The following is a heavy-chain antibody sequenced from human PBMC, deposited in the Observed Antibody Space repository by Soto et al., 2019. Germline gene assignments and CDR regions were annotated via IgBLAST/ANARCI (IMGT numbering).Heavy chain of an antibody. CDR3: AKGGGSARDFDY. CDR1: GFTFGNYG. D-gene: IGHD1-26*01. J-gene: IGHJ4*02. CDR2: TSYDGNNK. Sequence: PGGSLRLPCTGSGFTFGNYGMHWVRQAPGKGLEWVASTSYDGNNKYYADSLKGRFTISRDNSKKMVYLQMTSLGPEDTAVYYCAKGGGSARDFDYWGQGALVTVSS. V-gene: IGHV3-30*18.